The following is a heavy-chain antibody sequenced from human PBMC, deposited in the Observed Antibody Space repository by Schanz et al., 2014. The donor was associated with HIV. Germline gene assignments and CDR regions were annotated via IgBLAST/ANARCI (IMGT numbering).Heavy chain of an antibody. Sequence: QVQLVQSGAEVKKPGSSVKVSCKASGDTFSSYAISWVRQAPGQGLEWMGGIIPIFPAANYAQKFQGRVTITADKSTSTAYMELSSLRSEDTAVYYCARARFGSSWYVTGFGSTDYWGQGTLVTVSS. V-gene: IGHV1-69*06. CDR1: GDTFSSYA. D-gene: IGHD6-13*01. J-gene: IGHJ4*02. CDR2: IIPIFPAA. CDR3: ARARFGSSWYVTGFGSTDY.